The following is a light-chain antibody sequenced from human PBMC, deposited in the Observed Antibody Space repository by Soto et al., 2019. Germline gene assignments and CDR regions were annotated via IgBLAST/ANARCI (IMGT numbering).Light chain of an antibody. CDR1: QSVISNY. CDR2: DAS. CDR3: QQFGGSPMT. J-gene: IGKJ5*01. V-gene: IGKV3D-20*01. Sequence: EIGLTQTPATLSLSPGERATLSCGASQSVISNYIAWYQQKPGLAPRLLIYDASSRATGIPDRFRGSGSGTDFTLSISRLEPEDLAVYYCQQFGGSPMTFGQGTRLEIK.